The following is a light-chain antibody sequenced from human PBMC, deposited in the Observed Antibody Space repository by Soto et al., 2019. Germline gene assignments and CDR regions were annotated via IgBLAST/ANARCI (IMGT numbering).Light chain of an antibody. V-gene: IGKV3-20*01. CDR2: DVS. Sequence: EIVLTQSPGTLSLSPGERATLSCRASQSVRSSFFAWYQQKPGQAPRLLIYDVSVRATGIPDRFSGSGSGTDFTLTINRLEPEDFAVYYCQLYENSVMYTFGQGTKLEIK. J-gene: IGKJ2*01. CDR1: QSVRSSF. CDR3: QLYENSVMYT.